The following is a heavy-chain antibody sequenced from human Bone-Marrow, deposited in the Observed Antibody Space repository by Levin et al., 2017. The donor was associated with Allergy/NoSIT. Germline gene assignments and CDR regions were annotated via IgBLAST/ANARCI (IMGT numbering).Heavy chain of an antibody. CDR2: IFFTGTT. J-gene: IGHJ4*02. CDR1: GYFISSGYY. V-gene: IGHV4-38-2*01. D-gene: IGHD1-14*01. CDR3: ARLHWISTEPNY. Sequence: PSETLSLTCSVSGYFISSGYYWGWIRQPPGKALEWIGNIFFTGTTYYSPSPKGRATISMDTSKNQFSLNLRSVTAADTAVYYCARLHWISTEPNYWGQGILVVVSS.